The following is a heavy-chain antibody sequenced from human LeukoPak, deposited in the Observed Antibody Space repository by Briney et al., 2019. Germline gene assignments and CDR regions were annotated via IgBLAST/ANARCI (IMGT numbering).Heavy chain of an antibody. J-gene: IGHJ4*02. CDR2: ISWNSGSI. Sequence: GGSLRLSCAASGFTFDDYAMHWVRQAPGKGLEWVSGISWNSGSIGYADSVKGRFTISRDNAKNSLYLQMNSLRAEDTALYYCAKDIGGSYGSGSYTDYWGQGTLVTVSS. V-gene: IGHV3-9*01. CDR1: GFTFDDYA. D-gene: IGHD3-10*01. CDR3: AKDIGGSYGSGSYTDY.